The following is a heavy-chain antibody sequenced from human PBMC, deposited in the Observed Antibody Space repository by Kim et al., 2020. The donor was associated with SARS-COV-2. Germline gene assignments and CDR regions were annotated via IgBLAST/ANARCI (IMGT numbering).Heavy chain of an antibody. Sequence: STYSNPSLKSRVTISVDTSKNQFSLKLSSVTAADTAVYYCARTGPRGDYWGQGTLVTVSS. D-gene: IGHD3-16*01. V-gene: IGHV4-39*01. CDR2: ST. J-gene: IGHJ4*02. CDR3: ARTGPRGDY.